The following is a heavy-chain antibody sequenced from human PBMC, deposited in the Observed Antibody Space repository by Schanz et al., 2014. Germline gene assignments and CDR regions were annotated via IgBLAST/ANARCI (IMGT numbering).Heavy chain of an antibody. J-gene: IGHJ2*01. Sequence: EVQLLESGGGLVQPGGSLRLSCSASTFTFDHYAMTWVRQAPGRGLEWVSAISGSGGSTYYADSVKGRFTISRDNSKNTLYLQMNSLRAEDTAIYYCAKDAPYPFDLWGRGTLITVSS. CDR2: ISGSGGST. V-gene: IGHV3-23*01. CDR3: AKDAPYPFDL. CDR1: TFTFDHYA.